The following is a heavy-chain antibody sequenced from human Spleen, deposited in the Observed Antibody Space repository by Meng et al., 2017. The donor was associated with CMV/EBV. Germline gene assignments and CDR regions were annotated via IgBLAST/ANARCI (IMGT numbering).Heavy chain of an antibody. J-gene: IGHJ6*02. CDR1: GFTFSSHA. D-gene: IGHD3-10*01. CDR2: MRYDGSNK. CDR3: ARKGSFAPVRGTYAMDV. Sequence: GESLKISCAASGFTFSSHAMHWVRQAPGKGLEWVAFMRYDGSNKDYADSVKGRFNISRDNSKKTLFLQMNSLRADDTAVYYCARKGSFAPVRGTYAMDVWGQGTTVTVSS. V-gene: IGHV3-30*02.